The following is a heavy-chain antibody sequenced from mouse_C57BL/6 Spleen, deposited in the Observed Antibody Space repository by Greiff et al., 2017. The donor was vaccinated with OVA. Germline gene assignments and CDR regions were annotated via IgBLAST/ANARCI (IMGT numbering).Heavy chain of an antibody. CDR1: GYSITSGYD. Sequence: ESGPGLVKPSQSLSLTCTVTGYSITSGYDWHWIRHFPGNKLEWMGYISYSGSTNYNPYLKSRISLTLDTSKNPLFLKLKSVTTEDTATYYCARGGGYGPFAYWGQGTLVTVSA. CDR2: ISYSGST. D-gene: IGHD2-2*01. J-gene: IGHJ3*01. CDR3: ARGGGYGPFAY. V-gene: IGHV3-1*01.